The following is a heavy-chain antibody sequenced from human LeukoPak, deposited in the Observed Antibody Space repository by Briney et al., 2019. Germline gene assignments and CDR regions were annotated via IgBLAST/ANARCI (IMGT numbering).Heavy chain of an antibody. CDR1: GFTFSSYV. J-gene: IGHJ4*02. V-gene: IGHV3-23*01. CDR3: AGSSSWYRQGDC. Sequence: GGSLRLSCAASGFTFSSYVMSWVRQAPGKGLEWVSAISGSGGSTYYADSVKGRFTISRDNSKNTLYVQMNSLRAEDTAVYYCAGSSSWYRQGDCWGQGTLVTVSS. D-gene: IGHD6-13*01. CDR2: ISGSGGST.